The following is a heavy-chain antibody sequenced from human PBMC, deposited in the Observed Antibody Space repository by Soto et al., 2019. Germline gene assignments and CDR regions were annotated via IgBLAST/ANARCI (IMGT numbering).Heavy chain of an antibody. V-gene: IGHV1-18*01. Sequence: QVQLVQSGAEVKKPGASVKVSCKASGYTFSNYGFSWVRQAPGQGLEWMGLISGDTAKTNYAQKFQGRVTLPPDTSTTTAFMELRSLRSDDTAVYYCARDLRTGGWFDPWGQGTLVTVSS. D-gene: IGHD7-27*01. J-gene: IGHJ5*02. CDR2: ISGDTAKT. CDR3: ARDLRTGGWFDP. CDR1: GYTFSNYG.